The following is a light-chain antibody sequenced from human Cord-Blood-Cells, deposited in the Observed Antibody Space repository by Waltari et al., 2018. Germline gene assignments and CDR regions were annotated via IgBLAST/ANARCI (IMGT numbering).Light chain of an antibody. V-gene: IGKV1-6*01. Sequence: AIQMTQSPSSLFASVGDRVTLTCRASQGIRNDLGWYQQKPGKAPKLLIYAASSLQSGVPSRFSGSGSGTDFTLTISSLQPEDFATDYCLQDYNYPWTFGQGTKVEIK. J-gene: IGKJ1*01. CDR3: LQDYNYPWT. CDR2: AAS. CDR1: QGIRND.